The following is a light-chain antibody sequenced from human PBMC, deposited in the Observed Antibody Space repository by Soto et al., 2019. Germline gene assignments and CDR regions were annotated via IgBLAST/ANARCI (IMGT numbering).Light chain of an antibody. Sequence: QSALTQPASVSGSPGQSITISCTGTSSDVGGYNYVSWYQQYPGKAPKLIIYEVSNRPSGVSNRFSGSKSDNTASLTISGLQAEDEADYYCSSYTSSFTLLVFGGGTKLTVL. CDR2: EVS. J-gene: IGLJ2*01. CDR1: SSDVGGYNY. CDR3: SSYTSSFTLLV. V-gene: IGLV2-14*01.